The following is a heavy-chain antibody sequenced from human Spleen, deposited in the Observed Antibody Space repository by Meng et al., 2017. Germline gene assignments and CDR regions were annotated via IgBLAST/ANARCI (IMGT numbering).Heavy chain of an antibody. J-gene: IGHJ5*02. V-gene: IGHV4-39*01. CDR3: VRSSGWVRTGFDP. Sequence: QVQLRESGPGLLKPSETLSLTCSVSGGPISTSGYYWGWIRQPPGKGLEWIGSIGHSGITYYTPSLKSRVTVSIDMSKSQFSLKLTSVTAADTAVYYCVRSSGWVRTGFDPWGQGTLVTVSS. CDR1: GGPISTSGYY. CDR2: IGHSGIT. D-gene: IGHD6-19*01.